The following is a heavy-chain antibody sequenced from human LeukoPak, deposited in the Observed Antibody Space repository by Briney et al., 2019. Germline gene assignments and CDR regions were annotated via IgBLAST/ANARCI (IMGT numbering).Heavy chain of an antibody. CDR3: ARGGLFSTDNWFDP. CDR1: GDSITSGAYY. D-gene: IGHD3-9*01. Sequence: SETLSLTCSVSGDSITSGAYYWAWLRQPPGKGLEWIGSVYYSGSIKYNPSLKGRVSISRDMSKNQFSLNLNSVNATDTAVYYCARGGLFSTDNWFDPWGQGTLVTVSS. J-gene: IGHJ5*02. V-gene: IGHV4-39*07. CDR2: VYYSGSI.